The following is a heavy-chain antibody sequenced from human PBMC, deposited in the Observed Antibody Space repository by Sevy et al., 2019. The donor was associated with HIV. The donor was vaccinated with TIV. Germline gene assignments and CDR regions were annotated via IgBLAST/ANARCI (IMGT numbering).Heavy chain of an antibody. V-gene: IGHV1-3*01. D-gene: IGHD1-1*01. Sequence: ASVKVSCKASGYNFIFYAVHWVRQAPGQSLEWMGWINPGNGITKYSQNFQGRVTITRDTSATSTYMELASLTSEDTSVSYCAREVEGALKYFESWGQGTLVTVSS. CDR2: INPGNGIT. CDR1: GYNFIFYA. CDR3: AREVEGALKYFES. J-gene: IGHJ4*02.